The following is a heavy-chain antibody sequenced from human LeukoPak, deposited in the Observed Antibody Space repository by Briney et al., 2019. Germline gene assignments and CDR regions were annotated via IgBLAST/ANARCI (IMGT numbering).Heavy chain of an antibody. D-gene: IGHD6-6*01. CDR3: ARTIGSSSPFDY. CDR1: GYTFTGYY. V-gene: IGHV1-2*02. Sequence: ASVKVSCKASGYTFTGYYMHWVRQAPGQGLEWMGWINPNSGGTNYAQKFQGRVTMTRDTSIGTAYMELSRLRSDDTAVYYCARTIGSSSPFDYWGQGTLVTVSS. CDR2: INPNSGGT. J-gene: IGHJ4*02.